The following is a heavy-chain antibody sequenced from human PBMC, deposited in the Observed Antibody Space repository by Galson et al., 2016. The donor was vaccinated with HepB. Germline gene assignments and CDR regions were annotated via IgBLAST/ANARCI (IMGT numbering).Heavy chain of an antibody. D-gene: IGHD5-12*01. J-gene: IGHJ3*02. V-gene: IGHV4-59*01. CDR2: VTHSGST. CDR3: VRSEDGYDKRYALDI. CDR1: GGSISTSY. Sequence: SETLSLTCTVSGGSISTSYWTWVRLPPGKGLEWIGYVTHSGSTNSNPSLKSRVSMSMDLSTSQFSLSLSSVTAADTAVHYSVRSEDGYDKRYALDIWGQGTLVSVSS.